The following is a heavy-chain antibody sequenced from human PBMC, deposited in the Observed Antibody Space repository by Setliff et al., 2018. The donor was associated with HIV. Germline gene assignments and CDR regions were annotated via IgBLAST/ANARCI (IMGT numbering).Heavy chain of an antibody. D-gene: IGHD3-9*01. CDR3: ASSSPGYYDILTGYYEGYYFDY. CDR1: DYSISSGSY. V-gene: IGHV4-38-2*01. Sequence: PSETLSLTCAVSDYSISSGSYWGWIRQPPGKGLEWIGSIYHSGNTYYNPSLKSRVTLSVDTSKNRFSLKLSSVTAADTAVYYCASSSPGYYDILTGYYEGYYFDYWGQGTLVTVSS. J-gene: IGHJ4*02. CDR2: IYHSGNT.